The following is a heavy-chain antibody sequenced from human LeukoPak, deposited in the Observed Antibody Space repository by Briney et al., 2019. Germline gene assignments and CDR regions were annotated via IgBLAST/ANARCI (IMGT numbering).Heavy chain of an antibody. J-gene: IGHJ5*02. Sequence: PSETLSLTCSVSGDSISSYYWSWIRQSPGKGLEWIGYVHYSGSSNNNPSLKSRATMSVDTSKNQFSLKLSSLTAADTAVYYCARGSTGQYDPWGQGILVTVSS. D-gene: IGHD1-14*01. V-gene: IGHV4-59*01. CDR1: GDSISSYY. CDR3: ARGSTGQYDP. CDR2: VHYSGSS.